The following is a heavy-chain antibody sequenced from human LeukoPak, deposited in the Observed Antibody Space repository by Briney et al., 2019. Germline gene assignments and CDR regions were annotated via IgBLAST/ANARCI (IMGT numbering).Heavy chain of an antibody. CDR3: ARGGTMVRGVISALDY. Sequence: ASVKVSCKASGYTFTGYYMHWVRQAPGQGLEWMGWINPNSDGTNYAQKFQGWVTMTRDTSISTAYMELSRLRSDDTAVYYCARGGTMVRGVISALDYWGQGTLVTVSS. CDR2: INPNSDGT. J-gene: IGHJ4*02. CDR1: GYTFTGYY. V-gene: IGHV1-2*04. D-gene: IGHD3-10*01.